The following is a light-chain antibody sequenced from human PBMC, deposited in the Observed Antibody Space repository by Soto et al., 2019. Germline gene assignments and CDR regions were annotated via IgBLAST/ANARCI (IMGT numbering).Light chain of an antibody. CDR1: QSVSSN. Sequence: EIVMTQSPATLSVSPGERATLSCRASQSVSSNLAWYQQKPGQAPRLLIYGASSRATGIPARFSGSGSGTEFTLTISSLQSEDFAVYYCQQYNNWYTFGQGTMVDI. CDR3: QQYNNWYT. J-gene: IGKJ2*01. CDR2: GAS. V-gene: IGKV3-15*01.